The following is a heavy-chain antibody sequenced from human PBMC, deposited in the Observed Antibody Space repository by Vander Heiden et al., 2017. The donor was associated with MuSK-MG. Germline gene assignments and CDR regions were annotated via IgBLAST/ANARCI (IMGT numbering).Heavy chain of an antibody. CDR3: ANLRNNAFDI. CDR1: GGSISSYY. D-gene: IGHD1-1*01. Sequence: QVQLQESGPGLVKPSETLSLTCTVSGGSISSYYWRWIRQPPGTGLEWIGYVHYSGSTNYNPSLKSRVNMSVDMSKNQFSLKLSSVTAADTAVYYCANLRNNAFDIWGQGAMVTVSS. J-gene: IGHJ3*02. CDR2: VHYSGST. V-gene: IGHV4-59*03.